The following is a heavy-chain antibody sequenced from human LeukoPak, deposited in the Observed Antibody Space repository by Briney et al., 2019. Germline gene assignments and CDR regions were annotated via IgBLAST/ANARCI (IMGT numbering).Heavy chain of an antibody. D-gene: IGHD3-10*01. V-gene: IGHV3-33*06. J-gene: IGHJ4*02. CDR1: GFTFSSYG. Sequence: GGSLRLSCAASGFTFSSYGMHWVRQAPGKGLEWVAVIWYDGGNKYYADSVKGRFTISRDNSKNTLYLQMNSLRAEDTAVYYCAKDILWFGELFVDYWGQGTLVTVSS. CDR3: AKDILWFGELFVDY. CDR2: IWYDGGNK.